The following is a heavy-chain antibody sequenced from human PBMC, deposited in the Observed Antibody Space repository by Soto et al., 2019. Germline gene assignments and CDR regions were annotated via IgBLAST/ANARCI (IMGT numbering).Heavy chain of an antibody. V-gene: IGHV3-30-3*01. CDR2: ISYDGSNK. Sequence: QVQLVESGGGVVQPGRSLRLSCAASGFTFSSYAMHWVRQAPGKRLEWVAVISYDGSNKYYADSVKGRFTISRDNSKNTLYLQMNSLIAEDTAVYYCARVARFLEWLLSSYYYSGMDVWGQGTTVTVSS. J-gene: IGHJ6*02. CDR1: GFTFSSYA. CDR3: ARVARFLEWLLSSYYYSGMDV. D-gene: IGHD3-3*01.